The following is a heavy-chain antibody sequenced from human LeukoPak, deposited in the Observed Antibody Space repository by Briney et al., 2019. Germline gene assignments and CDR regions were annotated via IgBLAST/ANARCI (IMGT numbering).Heavy chain of an antibody. D-gene: IGHD6-19*01. J-gene: IGHJ4*02. CDR3: ARDTCGCGSGWEFDY. CDR2: ISSNGGSI. CDR1: GFTFSDYA. V-gene: IGHV3-64*01. Sequence: GGSLRLSCAASGFTFSDYAMHWVRQAPGKELEYVSAISSNGGSIHYANSVKGRFTISRDNSKNTLYLQMDSLRAEDMAVYYCARDTCGCGSGWEFDYWGQGTLVTVSS.